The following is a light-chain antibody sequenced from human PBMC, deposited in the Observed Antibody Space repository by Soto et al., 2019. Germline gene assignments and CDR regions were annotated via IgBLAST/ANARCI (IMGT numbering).Light chain of an antibody. Sequence: EVVLTQSPVTLSLSPGERATLSCRASQSVSSYLAWYQRKPGQAPRLLIYDISNRATGIPARFSASGSGTDFTLTISGVQPEDFAVYYGQQRSTWPSFTFGPGTKVDIK. CDR3: QQRSTWPSFT. CDR2: DIS. CDR1: QSVSSY. V-gene: IGKV3-11*01. J-gene: IGKJ3*01.